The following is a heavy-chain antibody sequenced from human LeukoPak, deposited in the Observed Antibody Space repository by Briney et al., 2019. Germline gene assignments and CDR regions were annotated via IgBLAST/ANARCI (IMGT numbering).Heavy chain of an antibody. D-gene: IGHD5-12*01. J-gene: IGHJ4*02. CDR3: VRGGYRGFDYEY. CDR1: GFTFSTYS. CDR2: ISPDSNYK. V-gene: IGHV3-21*01. Sequence: PGESLRLSCAASGFTFSTYSMNWLRLAPGKGLEWASSISPDSNYKYYVDSVKGRFTISRDNAKSSLYLQMNSLRAGDTAVYYCVRGGYRGFDYEYWGQGTLVTVSS.